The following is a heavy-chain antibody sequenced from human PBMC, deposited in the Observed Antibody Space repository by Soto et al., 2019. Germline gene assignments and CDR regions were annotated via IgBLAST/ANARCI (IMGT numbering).Heavy chain of an antibody. J-gene: IGHJ4*02. V-gene: IGHV4-39*01. Sequence: SETLSLTCTVSGGSISTSSYYWGWIRQPPGKGLEWIGSIYYNGSTYYNPSLKSRVTISVDTSKNQFSLKLSSVTAADTAVYYCARDYDSSGDYWGQGTLVTVSS. CDR1: GGSISTSSYY. D-gene: IGHD3-22*01. CDR2: IYYNGST. CDR3: ARDYDSSGDY.